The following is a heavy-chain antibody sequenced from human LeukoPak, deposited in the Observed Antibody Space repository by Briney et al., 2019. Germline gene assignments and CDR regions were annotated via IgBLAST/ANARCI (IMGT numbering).Heavy chain of an antibody. CDR2: IYYSGST. Sequence: SETLSLTCTVSGGSISSYYWSWIRQPPRKRLEWIGHIYYSGSTKYNPSLKSRVTISVDTSKNQLSLKLSSVTAADTAVYYCAREPGFDSSGYLNWFDPWGQGTLVTVSS. D-gene: IGHD3-22*01. CDR1: GGSISSYY. J-gene: IGHJ5*02. V-gene: IGHV4-59*01. CDR3: AREPGFDSSGYLNWFDP.